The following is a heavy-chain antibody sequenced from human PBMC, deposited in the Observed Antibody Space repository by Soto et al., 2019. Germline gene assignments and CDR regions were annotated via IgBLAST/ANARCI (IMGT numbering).Heavy chain of an antibody. Sequence: GASAKVSCKASGYTFTSYGISWVRQAPGQGLEWMGWISAYNGNTNYAQKLQGRVTMTTDTSTSTAHMELRSLRSDDTAVYYCARDLGSHEPMILDYWGQGTLVTVSS. D-gene: IGHD3-16*01. V-gene: IGHV1-18*01. CDR3: ARDLGSHEPMILDY. CDR1: GYTFTSYG. J-gene: IGHJ4*02. CDR2: ISAYNGNT.